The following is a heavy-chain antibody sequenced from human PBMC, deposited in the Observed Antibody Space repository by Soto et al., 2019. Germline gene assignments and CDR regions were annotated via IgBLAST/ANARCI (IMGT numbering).Heavy chain of an antibody. J-gene: IGHJ4*02. CDR2: ISGSGESK. CDR3: AKTSGVIVVVTSFDH. D-gene: IGHD3-22*01. V-gene: IGHV3-23*01. Sequence: LTWVRQGPGKGLEWVSAISGSGESKYDADSVKGRFTISRDNSKNTLYLQMNSLRAEDTAIYYCAKTSGVIVVVTSFDHWGQGTLVTVSS.